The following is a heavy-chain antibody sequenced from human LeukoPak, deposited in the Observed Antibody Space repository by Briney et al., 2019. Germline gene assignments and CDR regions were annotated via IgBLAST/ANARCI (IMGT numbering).Heavy chain of an antibody. CDR2: IYYSGTT. Sequence: PSETLSLTCSVSVGPIRSYYWSWIRQPPGKGLEWIGYIYYSGTTRYNPSLKSRVTISVDTSKNQFSLKLSSVTAAATAVYYCAGLHGIAAAEYYYYYGMDVWGQGTTVTVSS. J-gene: IGHJ6*02. V-gene: IGHV4-59*08. D-gene: IGHD6-13*01. CDR1: VGPIRSYY. CDR3: AGLHGIAAAEYYYYYGMDV.